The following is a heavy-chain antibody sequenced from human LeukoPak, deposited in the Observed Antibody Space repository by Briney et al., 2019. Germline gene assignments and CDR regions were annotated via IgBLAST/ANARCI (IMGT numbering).Heavy chain of an antibody. V-gene: IGHV4-4*07. J-gene: IGHJ3*02. Sequence: SETLSLSCAASGGSISGYFWSWIRQPAGRGLEWVGRVYSTRSTKYNPSVKSRVTMTVKASNNHSSLLQISITTADNAVYYCARDDLTLDIWGQGTMVTVSS. D-gene: IGHD3/OR15-3a*01. CDR3: ARDDLTLDI. CDR2: VYSTRST. CDR1: GGSISGYF.